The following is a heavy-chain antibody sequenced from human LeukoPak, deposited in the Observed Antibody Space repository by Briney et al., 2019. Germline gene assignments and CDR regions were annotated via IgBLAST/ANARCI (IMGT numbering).Heavy chain of an antibody. CDR2: IYDSGIT. CDR1: GGSISGYY. V-gene: IGHV4-59*01. D-gene: IGHD6-19*01. CDR3: AREGSGWYALDY. J-gene: IGHJ4*02. Sequence: SETLSLTCTVSGGSISGYYWSWIRQPAGKGLEYIGYIYDSGITNYNPTLKSRVTISSDTSKNQFSLKVTSVTAADTAVYYCAREGSGWYALDYWGQGTLVTVSS.